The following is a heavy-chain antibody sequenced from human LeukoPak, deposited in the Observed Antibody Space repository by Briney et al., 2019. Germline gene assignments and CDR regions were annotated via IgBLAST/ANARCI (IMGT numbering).Heavy chain of an antibody. CDR1: GGSISSGGYS. D-gene: IGHD6-19*01. CDR3: ARGSRWAVADKADAFDI. CDR2: IYHSGST. J-gene: IGHJ3*02. Sequence: SETLSLTCAVSGGSISSGGYSWSWIRQPPGKGLEWIGYIYHSGSTYYNPSLKSRVTISVDTSKNQFSLKLSSVTAADTAVYYCARGSRWAVADKADAFDIWGQGTMVTVSS. V-gene: IGHV4-30-2*01.